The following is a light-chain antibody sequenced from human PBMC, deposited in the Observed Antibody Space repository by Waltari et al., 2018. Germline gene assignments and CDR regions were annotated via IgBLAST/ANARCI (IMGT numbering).Light chain of an antibody. CDR3: QQSYSTPWT. Sequence: DIQMTQSPSSLSASVGDRVTITCRASQTIRSYLSWYQQKPGKAHKLLIYAASSLQSGVPSRFSGSGSGTDFTLTISSLQPEDFATYYCQQSYSTPWTFGQGTKVEIK. J-gene: IGKJ1*01. CDR2: AAS. CDR1: QTIRSY. V-gene: IGKV1-39*01.